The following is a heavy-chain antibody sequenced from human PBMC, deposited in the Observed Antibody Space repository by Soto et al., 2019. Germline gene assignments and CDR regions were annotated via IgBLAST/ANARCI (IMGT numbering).Heavy chain of an antibody. CDR1: GFTFRNYW. CDR3: ARSSYDSSGYSKDYDF. D-gene: IGHD3-22*01. J-gene: IGHJ4*02. Sequence: GGSLRLSCAASGFTFRNYWMHWVRQAPGKGLVWVSRINSDGSTTSYADSVKGRFTISRDNAKNTLSLQMNSLRAEDTAVFFFARSSYDSSGYSKDYDFWGLGTLVTVSS. CDR2: INSDGSTT. V-gene: IGHV3-74*01.